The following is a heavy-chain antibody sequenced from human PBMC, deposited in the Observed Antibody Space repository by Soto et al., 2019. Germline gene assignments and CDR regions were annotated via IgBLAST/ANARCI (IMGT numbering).Heavy chain of an antibody. V-gene: IGHV3-30-3*01. CDR1: GFTFSSYA. J-gene: IGHJ6*02. CDR3: ARDQVDTAMVRSDYYYGMDV. Sequence: QVQLVESGGGVVQPGRSLRLSCAASGFTFSSYAMHWVRQAPGKGLEWVAVISYDGSNKYYADSVKGRFTISRDNSKNTLYLQMNSLRAEDTAVYYCARDQVDTAMVRSDYYYGMDVCGQGTTVTVSS. D-gene: IGHD5-18*01. CDR2: ISYDGSNK.